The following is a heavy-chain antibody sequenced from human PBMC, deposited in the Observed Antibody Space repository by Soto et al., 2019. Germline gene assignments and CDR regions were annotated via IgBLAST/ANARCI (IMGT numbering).Heavy chain of an antibody. CDR2: IYSGGST. CDR1: GFTVSHNY. Sequence: EEQRVESGGELVQPAGSLRLSCAASGFTVSHNYMRWVRQAPGKGLEWVSRIYSGGSTYYADSVKGRFTISRDSSKNTLYLQMNSLRAEDTAMYYCAAYSHKGYWGQGTLVTVSS. CDR3: AAYSHKGY. V-gene: IGHV3-66*01. D-gene: IGHD3-16*01. J-gene: IGHJ4*02.